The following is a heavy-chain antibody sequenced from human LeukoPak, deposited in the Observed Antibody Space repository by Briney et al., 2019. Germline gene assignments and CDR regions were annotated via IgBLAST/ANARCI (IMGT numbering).Heavy chain of an antibody. D-gene: IGHD2/OR15-2a*01. CDR2: IYYSGST. V-gene: IGHV4-59*01. CDR3: ARDPSMRY. Sequence: SETLSLTCTVSGGSISSYYWSWIRQPPGKGLEWIGYIYYSGSTNYNPSLKSRVTISVDTSKNQFSLKLSSVTAADTAVYYCARDPSMRYWGQGTLVTVSS. J-gene: IGHJ4*02. CDR1: GGSISSYY.